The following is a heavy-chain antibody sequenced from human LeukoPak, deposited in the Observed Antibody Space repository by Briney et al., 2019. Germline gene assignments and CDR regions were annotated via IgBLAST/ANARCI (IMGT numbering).Heavy chain of an antibody. CDR3: ARGISSGPLPGDY. J-gene: IGHJ4*02. D-gene: IGHD6-25*01. CDR1: GGSISSYY. V-gene: IGHV4-59*01. Sequence: SETLSLTCTVSGGSISSYYWSWIRQPPGKGLEWIGYIYYSGSTNYNPSLKSRVTISVDTSKNQFSLKLSSVTAADTAVYYRARGISSGPLPGDYWGQGTLVTVSS. CDR2: IYYSGST.